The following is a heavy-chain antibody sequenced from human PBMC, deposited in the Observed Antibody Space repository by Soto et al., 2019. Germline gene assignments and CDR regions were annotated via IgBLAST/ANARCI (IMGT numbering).Heavy chain of an antibody. D-gene: IGHD5-12*01. CDR1: GYTFTSYG. CDR3: ARTHPILYSGYDWIWFDP. CDR2: ISAYNGNT. J-gene: IGHJ5*02. Sequence: ASVKVSCKASGYTFTSYGISWVRQAPGQGLEWMGRISAYNGNTNYAQKLQGRVTMTTDTSTSTAYMELRSLRSDDTAVYYCARTHPILYSGYDWIWFDPWGQGTLVTVSS. V-gene: IGHV1-18*01.